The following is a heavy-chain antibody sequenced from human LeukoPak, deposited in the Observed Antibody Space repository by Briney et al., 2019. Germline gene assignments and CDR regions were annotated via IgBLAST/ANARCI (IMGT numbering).Heavy chain of an antibody. D-gene: IGHD5-18*01. CDR1: GFTISSYS. J-gene: IGHJ4*02. Sequence: GGSLRLSCAASGFTISSYSMNWVRQAPGKGLEWVSSISSSSSYIYYADSVKGRFTISRDNAKNSLYLQMNSLRAEDTAVYYCARDLEYSYAPIWGQGTLVTVSS. CDR3: ARDLEYSYAPI. CDR2: ISSSSSYI. V-gene: IGHV3-21*01.